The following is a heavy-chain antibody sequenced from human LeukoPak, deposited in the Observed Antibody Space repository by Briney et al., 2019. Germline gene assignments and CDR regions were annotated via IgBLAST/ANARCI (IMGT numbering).Heavy chain of an antibody. V-gene: IGHV3-21*01. Sequence: GGSLRLSCAASGFTFSSYSMNWVRQAPGKGLEWVSSISSSSSYIYYADSVKGRFTISRDNAKNSLYLQMNSLRAEDTAVYDCARVSIVGNFDYWGQGTLVSVSS. J-gene: IGHJ4*02. D-gene: IGHD2-21*01. CDR3: ARVSIVGNFDY. CDR1: GFTFSSYS. CDR2: ISSSSSYI.